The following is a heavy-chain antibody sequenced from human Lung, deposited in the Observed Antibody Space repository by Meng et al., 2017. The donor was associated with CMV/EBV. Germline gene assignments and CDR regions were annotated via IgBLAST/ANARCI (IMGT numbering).Heavy chain of an antibody. J-gene: IGHJ5*02. Sequence: GESLKISCAASGFTFSNFWMNWVRQAPGKGLEWVANIEDNGSGVYYVDSVKGRFTISRDNARNALYLQMDSLRVEDTAVYYCYMGHYSGAWGRGTLVTVSS. CDR2: IEDNGSGV. CDR1: GFTFSNFW. D-gene: IGHD1-26*01. CDR3: YMGHYSGA. V-gene: IGHV3-7*01.